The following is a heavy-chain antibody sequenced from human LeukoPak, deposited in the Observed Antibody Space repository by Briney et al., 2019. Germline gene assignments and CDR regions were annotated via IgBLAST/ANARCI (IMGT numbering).Heavy chain of an antibody. CDR1: GFTFTNNF. CDR3: AREYCSGGSCYNDY. CDR2: ISGSGGST. V-gene: IGHV3-23*01. Sequence: GGSLRLSCAASGFTFTNNFMSWVRQAPGKGLEWVSAISGSGGSTYYADSVKGRFTISRDNAKNSLYLQMNSLRAEDTAVYYCAREYCSGGSCYNDYWGQGTLVTVSS. D-gene: IGHD2-15*01. J-gene: IGHJ4*02.